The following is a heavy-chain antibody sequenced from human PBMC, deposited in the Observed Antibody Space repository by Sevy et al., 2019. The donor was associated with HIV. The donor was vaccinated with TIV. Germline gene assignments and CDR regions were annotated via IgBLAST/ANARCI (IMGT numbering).Heavy chain of an antibody. J-gene: IGHJ5*02. CDR2: IYYSGIT. CDR1: GGSISSGDYY. Sequence: SETLSLTCSVSGGSISSGDYYWTWMRQSPGKGLEWIGYIYYSGITYYNPSLKRRVIISIDTVKKQFSLKLSSVTAADTAVYYCARYCTRTSPHNGFDPWGQGTLVTVSS. D-gene: IGHD2-2*01. CDR3: ARYCTRTSPHNGFDP. V-gene: IGHV4-30-4*01.